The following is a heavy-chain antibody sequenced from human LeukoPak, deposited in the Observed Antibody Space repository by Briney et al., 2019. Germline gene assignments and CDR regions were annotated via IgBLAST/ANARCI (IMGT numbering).Heavy chain of an antibody. D-gene: IGHD3-10*01. Sequence: GGSLRLSCAASGFIFSSYSMNWVRQAPGKGLEWVANIKQDGSEKYYVDSVKGRFTISRDNAKNSLYLQMNSLRAEDTAVYYCARDREYYGSGRYYYYYYYYMDVWGKGTTVTISS. CDR3: ARDREYYGSGRYYYYYYYYMDV. J-gene: IGHJ6*03. V-gene: IGHV3-7*01. CDR2: IKQDGSEK. CDR1: GFIFSSYS.